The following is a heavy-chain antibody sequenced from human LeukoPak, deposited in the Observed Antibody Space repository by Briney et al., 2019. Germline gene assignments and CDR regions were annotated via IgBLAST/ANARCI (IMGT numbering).Heavy chain of an antibody. CDR2: INHSGST. CDR1: GGSFSGSY. Sequence: SETLSLTCAVYGGSFSGSYWTWIRQPPGKGLEWIGEINHSGSTNYNPSLKSRVTISADTSNNQFSLKVRSVTAADTAVYYCARLRHYGSGSYPMTGNWFDPWGQGTLVSVSS. D-gene: IGHD3-10*01. CDR3: ARLRHYGSGSYPMTGNWFDP. J-gene: IGHJ5*02. V-gene: IGHV4-34*01.